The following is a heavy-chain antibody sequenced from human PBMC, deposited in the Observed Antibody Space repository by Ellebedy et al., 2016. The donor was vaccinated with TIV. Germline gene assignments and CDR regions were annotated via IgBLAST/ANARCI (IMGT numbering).Heavy chain of an antibody. Sequence: GESLKISCAASGFTFSNFCMSWVRQAPGKGLEWVSSISSSSSNKYYADSVNGRFTISRDNAKNSLYLQMNSLRAEDTAVYYCARNRDTGVYYYYGMDVWGQGTTVTVSS. V-gene: IGHV3-21*01. J-gene: IGHJ6*02. D-gene: IGHD1-14*01. CDR3: ARNRDTGVYYYYGMDV. CDR1: GFTFSNFC. CDR2: ISSSSSNK.